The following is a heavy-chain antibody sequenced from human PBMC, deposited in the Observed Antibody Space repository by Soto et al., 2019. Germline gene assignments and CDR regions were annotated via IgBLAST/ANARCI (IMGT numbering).Heavy chain of an antibody. Sequence: QVQLVESGGGLVKPGGSLRLSCAASGFTFSDYYMTWFRQAPGKGLEWISYISNAGGATSYADSVKGRFPISRDNAKNSLFLQMNNLRAEDTAVYYCARKGSTVTFTYWGQGTLVTVSS. CDR2: ISNAGGAT. J-gene: IGHJ4*02. CDR3: ARKGSTVTFTY. CDR1: GFTFSDYY. D-gene: IGHD4-17*01. V-gene: IGHV3-11*01.